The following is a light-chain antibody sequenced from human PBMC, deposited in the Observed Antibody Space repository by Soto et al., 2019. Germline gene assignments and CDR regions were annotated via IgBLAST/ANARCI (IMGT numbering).Light chain of an antibody. J-gene: IGKJ4*01. CDR2: GAS. CDR1: QGISSW. V-gene: IGKV1-12*01. CDR3: QQADSFPLT. Sequence: DIQMTQSPSSVSASVGDRVTITCRASQGISSWLDWYQQKPGKAPNLLIYGASSLQSGVPSRFSGSASGTEFTLTITSLQPEDFATYYCQQADSFPLTFGGGTKVEIK.